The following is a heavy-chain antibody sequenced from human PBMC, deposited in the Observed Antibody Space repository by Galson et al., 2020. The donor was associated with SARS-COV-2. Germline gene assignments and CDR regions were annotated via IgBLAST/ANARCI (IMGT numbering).Heavy chain of an antibody. CDR2: ISYDGTTN. J-gene: IGHJ4*02. CDR3: ARETDDHTSSAYDY. D-gene: IGHD6-13*01. Sequence: GGSLRLSCAASGFTFSRSAMHWVRQAPGKGLEWVAIISYDGTTNYNSDSVKGRFTISRDNSKNTLYLQMSGLRPDDTAVYYCARETDDHTSSAYDYWGQGTLVTVSS. V-gene: IGHV3-30*04. CDR1: GFTFSRSA.